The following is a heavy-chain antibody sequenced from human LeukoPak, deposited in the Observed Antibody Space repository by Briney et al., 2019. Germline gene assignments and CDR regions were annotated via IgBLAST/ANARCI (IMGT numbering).Heavy chain of an antibody. J-gene: IGHJ5*02. Sequence: ASVKVSCKASGYTFTGYYMHWVRQAPGQGLEWMGWINPNSGGTNYAQEFQGRVTMTRDTSISTAYMELSRLRSDDTAVYYCARDEAVAGTEVGFPWGQGTLVTVSS. D-gene: IGHD6-19*01. CDR1: GYTFTGYY. V-gene: IGHV1-2*02. CDR2: INPNSGGT. CDR3: ARDEAVAGTEVGFP.